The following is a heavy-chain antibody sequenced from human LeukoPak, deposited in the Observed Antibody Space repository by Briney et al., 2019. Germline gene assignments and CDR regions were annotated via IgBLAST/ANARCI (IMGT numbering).Heavy chain of an antibody. V-gene: IGHV3-53*01. Sequence: GGSLRLSCAASGFTVSANYMSWVRQAPGKGLEWVSVIYSGGGTYYADSVKGRFTLSRDNSKNTLYLQMNSLRAEDTAVYYCARGGVYGDYARRYFDYWGQGTLVTVSS. CDR2: IYSGGGT. J-gene: IGHJ4*02. CDR1: GFTVSANY. CDR3: ARGGVYGDYARRYFDY. D-gene: IGHD4-17*01.